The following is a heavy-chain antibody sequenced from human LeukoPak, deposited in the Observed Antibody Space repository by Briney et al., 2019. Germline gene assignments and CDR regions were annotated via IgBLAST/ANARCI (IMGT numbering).Heavy chain of an antibody. CDR1: GGSISSSSYY. Sequence: SETLSLTCTVSGGSISSSSYYWGWIRQPPGKGLEWIGSIYYSGSTYYNPSLKSQVTISVDTSKNQFSLKLSSVTAADTAVYYCARVVVINPTTVDYWGQGTLVTVSS. CDR2: IYYSGST. J-gene: IGHJ4*02. CDR3: ARVVVINPTTVDY. D-gene: IGHD3-22*01. V-gene: IGHV4-39*07.